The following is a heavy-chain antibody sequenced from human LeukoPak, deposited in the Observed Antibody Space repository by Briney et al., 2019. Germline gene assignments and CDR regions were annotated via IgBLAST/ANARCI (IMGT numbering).Heavy chain of an antibody. CDR2: IYHSGST. Sequence: KPSETLSLTCTVSGGSISSGGYYWSWIRQPPGKGLEWIGYIYHSGSTYYNPSLKSRVTISVDTSKNQFSLKLSSVTAADTAVYYCARFSYDSSGPRDYWGQGTLVTVSS. CDR1: GGSISSGGYY. J-gene: IGHJ4*02. D-gene: IGHD3-22*01. CDR3: ARFSYDSSGPRDY. V-gene: IGHV4-30-2*01.